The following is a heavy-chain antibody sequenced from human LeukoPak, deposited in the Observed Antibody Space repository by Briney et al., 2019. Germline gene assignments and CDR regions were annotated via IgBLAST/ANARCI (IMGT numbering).Heavy chain of an antibody. J-gene: IGHJ4*02. CDR2: ISGDGGST. CDR3: AKATVTRYYFDY. CDR1: GFAFRNYA. Sequence: GGSLRLSCAASGFAFRNYAMNWVRQAPWKGLEWLAAISGDGGSTYYADSVKGRFTISRGKSKNALCLQVNSLRAEDTAVYYCAKATVTRYYFDYWGQGTLVTVYS. V-gene: IGHV3-23*01. D-gene: IGHD4-17*01.